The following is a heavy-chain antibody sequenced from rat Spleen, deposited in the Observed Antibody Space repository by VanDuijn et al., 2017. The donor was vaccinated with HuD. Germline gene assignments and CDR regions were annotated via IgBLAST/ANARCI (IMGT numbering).Heavy chain of an antibody. V-gene: IGHV5-7*01. D-gene: IGHD1-9*01. J-gene: IGHJ3*01. Sequence: EVQLVESGGGLVQPGRSLKLSCAASGFTFSDFYMAWVRQAPKKGLEWVAIISYDGYITYYRDSVKGRFTISRDNAKSTLYLQMNSLRSEDTATYYCARGGYNYGWFAYWGQGTLVTVSS. CDR2: ISYDGYIT. CDR3: ARGGYNYGWFAY. CDR1: GFTFSDFY.